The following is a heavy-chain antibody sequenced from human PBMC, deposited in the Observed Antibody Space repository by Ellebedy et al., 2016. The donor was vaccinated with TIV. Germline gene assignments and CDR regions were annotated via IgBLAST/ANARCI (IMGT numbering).Heavy chain of an antibody. CDR2: ISGSATRT. J-gene: IGHJ5*02. CDR1: GFSFITYA. Sequence: GGSLRLSXAASGFSFITYAMNWVRQAPGKGLEWVSGISGSATRTYYADSVKGRFTISRGNSKNTLYLQMNSLRAEDTAVYYCAKDSITMFFDPWGHGTLVTVSS. D-gene: IGHD3-10*02. CDR3: AKDSITMFFDP. V-gene: IGHV3-23*01.